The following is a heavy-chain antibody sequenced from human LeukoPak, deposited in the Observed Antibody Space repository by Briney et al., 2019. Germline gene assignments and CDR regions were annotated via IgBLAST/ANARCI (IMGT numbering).Heavy chain of an antibody. CDR3: AKGTTTAPRYGMDV. CDR2: ISGSGGST. D-gene: IGHD2/OR15-2a*01. CDR1: GFTFSSYA. J-gene: IGHJ6*02. Sequence: GGSLRLSCAASGFTFSSYALTWVRQAPGKGLEWVSGISGSGGSTNYADSVKGRFTISRDNSKNTLYLHMSSLRAEDTAVYYCAKGTTTAPRYGMDVWGQGTTVIVSS. V-gene: IGHV3-23*01.